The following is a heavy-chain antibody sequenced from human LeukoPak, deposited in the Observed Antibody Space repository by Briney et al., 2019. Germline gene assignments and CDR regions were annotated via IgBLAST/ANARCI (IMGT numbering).Heavy chain of an antibody. CDR3: ASCRLNCSGGSCYACMDV. CDR2: INHSGST. V-gene: IGHV4-34*01. Sequence: SSETLSLTCAVYGGSFSGYYWSWIRQPPGKGLEWIGEINHSGSTNYNPSLKSRVTISVDTSKNQFSLKLSSVTAADTAVYYCASCRLNCSGGSCYACMDVWGKGTTVTISS. D-gene: IGHD2-15*01. CDR1: GGSFSGYY. J-gene: IGHJ6*03.